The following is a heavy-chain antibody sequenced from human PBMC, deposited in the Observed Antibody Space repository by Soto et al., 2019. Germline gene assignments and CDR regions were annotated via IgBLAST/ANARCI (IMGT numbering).Heavy chain of an antibody. Sequence: GGSLRLSCAASGFAVSCKYMTLVRQAPGKGLEWVSVIYGGGTTNYADSVKGRFTISRDTSKNTLYLQMNSLRAEDTAVYYCVQTTGWPGFDFWGQGTLVTVSS. CDR1: GFAVSCKY. J-gene: IGHJ4*02. V-gene: IGHV3-53*01. D-gene: IGHD6-19*01. CDR3: VQTTGWPGFDF. CDR2: IYGGGTT.